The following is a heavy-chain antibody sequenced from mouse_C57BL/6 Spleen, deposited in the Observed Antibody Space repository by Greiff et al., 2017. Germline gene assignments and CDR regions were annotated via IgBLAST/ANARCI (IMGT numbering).Heavy chain of an antibody. Sequence: QVQLKESGAVLVRPGASVKLSCKASGYTFTDYYINWVKQRPGQGLEWIARIYPGSGNTYYNEKFKGKGTLTAEKSSSTAYMQLSSLTSEDSAVYFCARYDLYYAMDYWGQGTSVTVSS. CDR2: IYPGSGNT. D-gene: IGHD2-3*01. CDR3: ARYDLYYAMDY. J-gene: IGHJ4*01. CDR1: GYTFTDYY. V-gene: IGHV1-76*01.